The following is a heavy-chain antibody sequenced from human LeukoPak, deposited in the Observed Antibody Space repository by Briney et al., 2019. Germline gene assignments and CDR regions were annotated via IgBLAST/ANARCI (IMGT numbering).Heavy chain of an antibody. CDR3: ARTADISTGFGSDY. Sequence: GESLKISCKGSGYSFTTYWIGWVRQIPGKGLEWMGIIYPGDSDTRYSPSFQGQVIISADRSINTAYLQWSSLKASDTAMYYCARTADISTGFGSDYWGQGTLVTVSS. CDR2: IYPGDSDT. D-gene: IGHD3-9*01. CDR1: GYSFTTYW. J-gene: IGHJ4*02. V-gene: IGHV5-51*01.